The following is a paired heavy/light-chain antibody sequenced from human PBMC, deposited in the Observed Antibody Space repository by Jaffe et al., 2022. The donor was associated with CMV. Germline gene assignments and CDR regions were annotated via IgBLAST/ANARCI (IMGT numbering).Light chain of an antibody. CDR3: YSTDSRGTRGL. CDR2: EDN. CDR1: ALPKKH. J-gene: IGLJ2*01. Sequence: SYELTQPPSVSVSPGQTARITCSGDALPKKHAYWYQQKSGQAPVLVIYEDNKRPSGIPGRFSGSSSGTMATLTISGAQVEDEGDYYCYSTDSRGTRGLFGGGTKLTVL. V-gene: IGLV3-10*01.
Heavy chain of an antibody. CDR3: TRGVGYCSGAFCYNYFDT. CDR2: IKKDGSEK. D-gene: IGHD2-15*01. V-gene: IGHV3-7*03. CDR1: GFTLSSHW. J-gene: IGHJ5*02. Sequence: EVQLVESGGGLVQPGGSLGLSCVASGFTLSSHWMSWVRQAPGKGLEWVANIKKDGSEKDYVDSVRGRFTISRDNAKNSLYLQMNSLRAEDTAVYYCTRGVGYCSGAFCYNYFDTWGQGTLVTVSS.